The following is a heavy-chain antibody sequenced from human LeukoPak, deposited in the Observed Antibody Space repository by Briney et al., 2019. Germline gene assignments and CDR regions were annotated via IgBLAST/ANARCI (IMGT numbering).Heavy chain of an antibody. CDR3: AGSRVPAAII. Sequence: SETLSLTCTVSGGSISSYYRSWIRQPPGKGLEWIGYIYYSGSTNYNPSLKSRVTISVDTSKNQFSLKLSSVTAADTAVYYCAGSRVPAAIIWGQGTLVTVSS. CDR1: GGSISSYY. CDR2: IYYSGST. V-gene: IGHV4-59*08. J-gene: IGHJ4*02. D-gene: IGHD2-2*01.